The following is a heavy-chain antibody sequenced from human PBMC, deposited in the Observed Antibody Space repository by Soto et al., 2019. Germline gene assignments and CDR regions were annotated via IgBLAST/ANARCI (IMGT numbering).Heavy chain of an antibody. Sequence: WASVKVSCKASGYTFTGYYMHWVRQAPGQGLEWMGWINPNSGGTNYAQKFQGRVTMTRDTSISTAYMELSRLRSDDTAVYYCARDPFTIQSLYGMDVWGQGTTVTVSS. D-gene: IGHD3-3*01. CDR2: INPNSGGT. CDR1: GYTFTGYY. CDR3: ARDPFTIQSLYGMDV. V-gene: IGHV1-2*02. J-gene: IGHJ6*02.